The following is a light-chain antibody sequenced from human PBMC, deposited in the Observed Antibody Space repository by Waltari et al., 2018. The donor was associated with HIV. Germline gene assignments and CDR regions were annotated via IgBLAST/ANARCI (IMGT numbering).Light chain of an antibody. CDR3: CSYAGSSTLV. Sequence: QSALTQPASVSGSPGQSITVSCTGTSSDVGSYNLVSWYQQHPGKAPKLMIYEVSKRPSGVSNRFSGSKSGNTASLTISGLQAEDEADYYCCSYAGSSTLVFGGGTKLRVL. CDR1: SSDVGSYNL. J-gene: IGLJ2*01. CDR2: EVS. V-gene: IGLV2-23*02.